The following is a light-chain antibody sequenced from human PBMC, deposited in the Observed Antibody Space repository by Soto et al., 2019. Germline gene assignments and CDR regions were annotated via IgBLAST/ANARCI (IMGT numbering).Light chain of an antibody. CDR1: SSDVGGYNY. J-gene: IGLJ1*01. CDR2: DVS. CDR3: CSYAGSYTFDV. V-gene: IGLV2-11*01. Sequence: QSVLTQPRSVSGSPGQSVTISCTGTSSDVGGYNYVSWYQQHPGKAPKLMIYDVSKRPSGVPDRFSGSKSGNTASLTISGFQAEDGADYYCCSYAGSYTFDVFGTGTKVTVL.